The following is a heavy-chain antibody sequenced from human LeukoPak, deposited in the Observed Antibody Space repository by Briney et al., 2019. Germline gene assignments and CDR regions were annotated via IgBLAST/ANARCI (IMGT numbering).Heavy chain of an antibody. CDR1: GYTFTGYY. V-gene: IGHV1-2*02. CDR2: INPNSGGT. CDR3: ARAAAASSPTQFHY. Sequence: ASVKVSCKASGYTFTGYYMHWVRQAPGQGLEWMGWINPNSGGTNYAQKFQGRVTMTRDTSISTAYMELSRLRSDDTAVYYCARAAAASSPTQFHYWGRGTLVTVSS. D-gene: IGHD2-2*01. J-gene: IGHJ4*02.